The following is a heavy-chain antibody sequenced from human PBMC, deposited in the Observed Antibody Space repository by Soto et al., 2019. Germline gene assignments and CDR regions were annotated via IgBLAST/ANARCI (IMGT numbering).Heavy chain of an antibody. Sequence: LRLSCAASGFTFSSYGMHWVRQAPGKGLEWVAVISYDGSNKYYADSVKGRFTISRDNSKNTLYLQMNSLRAEDTAVYYCAKGYYKYYYYYGMDVWGQGTTVTVSS. V-gene: IGHV3-30*18. J-gene: IGHJ6*02. D-gene: IGHD3-10*01. CDR2: ISYDGSNK. CDR3: AKGYYKYYYYYGMDV. CDR1: GFTFSSYG.